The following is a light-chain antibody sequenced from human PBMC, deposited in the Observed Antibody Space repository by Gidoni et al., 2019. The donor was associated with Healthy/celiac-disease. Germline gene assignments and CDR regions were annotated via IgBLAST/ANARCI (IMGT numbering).Light chain of an antibody. CDR2: GNS. CDR1: SSNIGAGYD. Sequence: QSVLTQPPSVSGAPGQRVTISCTGSSSNIGAGYDVHWYQHLPGTAPNRLIYGNSNRPSGVPDRFSGSKSGTSASLAITGLQAEDEADYYCQSYDSSLSGYVVFGGGTKLTAL. V-gene: IGLV1-40*01. J-gene: IGLJ2*01. CDR3: QSYDSSLSGYVV.